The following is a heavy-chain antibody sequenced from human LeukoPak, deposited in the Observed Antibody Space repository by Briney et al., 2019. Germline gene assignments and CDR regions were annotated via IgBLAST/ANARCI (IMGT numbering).Heavy chain of an antibody. J-gene: IGHJ4*02. CDR1: GYTFSSYW. Sequence: GGSLRLSCAASGYTFSSYWMHWVRQAPGKGLVWVSRINSDGSSTSYADSVKGRFTISRDNAKNTLYLQMNSLRAEDTAVYYCAKDLTIIRGVPYFDYWGQGTLVPVSS. D-gene: IGHD3-10*01. V-gene: IGHV3-74*01. CDR3: AKDLTIIRGVPYFDY. CDR2: INSDGSST.